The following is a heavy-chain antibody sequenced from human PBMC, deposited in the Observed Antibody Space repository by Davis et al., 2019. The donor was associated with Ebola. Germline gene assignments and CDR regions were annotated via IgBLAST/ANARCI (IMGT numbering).Heavy chain of an antibody. CDR3: AKHTPHIVAALDY. CDR2: TSYDGSNE. CDR1: GFTFSSYD. J-gene: IGHJ4*02. D-gene: IGHD5-12*01. Sequence: GESLKISCAASGFTFSSYDMHWVRQAPGKGLEWVAVTSYDGSNENYADSVKGRFTISRDNSKDTLYLQMNTLRPDDTAVYFCAKHTPHIVAALDYWGQGTLVTVSS. V-gene: IGHV3-30*18.